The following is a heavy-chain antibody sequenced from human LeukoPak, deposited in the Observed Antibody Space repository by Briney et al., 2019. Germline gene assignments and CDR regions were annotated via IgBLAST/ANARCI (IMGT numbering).Heavy chain of an antibody. CDR1: GFTFSSYG. Sequence: PGGSLRLSCAVSGFTFSSYGMHWVRQAPGKGLEWVAFIRYDGSNKYYADSVKGRFTISRDNSKNTLYLQMNSLRAEDTAVYYCAKGTSGIIAGGHDYYMDVWGKGTTVTISS. CDR2: IRYDGSNK. CDR3: AKGTSGIIAGGHDYYMDV. D-gene: IGHD6-13*01. J-gene: IGHJ6*03. V-gene: IGHV3-30*02.